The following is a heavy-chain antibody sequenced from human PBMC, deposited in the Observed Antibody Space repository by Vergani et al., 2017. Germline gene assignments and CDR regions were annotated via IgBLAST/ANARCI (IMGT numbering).Heavy chain of an antibody. CDR2: IYWNDDQ. CDR1: GFSLNTRGVS. V-gene: IGHV2-5*04. Sequence: QITLKESGPTLVKPPQPLTLTCTFSGFSLNTRGVSVAWIRQHPGNAKDWLALIYWNDDQHYSPSLNNRVTITTDTSKKSVVLTMTNMDYVDTGTYYCAYRKTVCGSTSCCFSFDYYYYIDVWGKGTTVTVAS. J-gene: IGHJ6*03. CDR3: AYRKTVCGSTSCCFSFDYYYYIDV. D-gene: IGHD2-2*01.